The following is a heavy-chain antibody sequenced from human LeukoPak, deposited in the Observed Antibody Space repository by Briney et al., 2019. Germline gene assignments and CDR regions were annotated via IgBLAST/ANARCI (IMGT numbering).Heavy chain of an antibody. Sequence: GGSLRLSCAASGFTFSDYYMSWIRQAPGKGLEWVSAISGSGGSTYYADSVKGRFTISRDNSKNTLYLQMNSLRAEDTAVYYCAKTWGYYYDSSGYYSDYWGQGTLVTVSS. CDR3: AKTWGYYYDSSGYYSDY. CDR2: ISGSGGST. J-gene: IGHJ4*02. D-gene: IGHD3-22*01. CDR1: GFTFSDYY. V-gene: IGHV3-23*01.